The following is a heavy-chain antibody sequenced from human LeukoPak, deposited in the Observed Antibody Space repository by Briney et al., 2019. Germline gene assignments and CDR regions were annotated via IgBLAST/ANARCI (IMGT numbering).Heavy chain of an antibody. Sequence: PSETLSLTCTVSGGSISSSSYYWGWIRQPPGKGLEWIGSIYYSGSTYYNPSLKSRVTISVDTSKNQFSLKPSSVTAADTAVYYCARMGMGAFDIWGQGTMVTVSS. J-gene: IGHJ3*02. V-gene: IGHV4-39*01. CDR3: ARMGMGAFDI. D-gene: IGHD6-13*01. CDR1: GGSISSSSYY. CDR2: IYYSGST.